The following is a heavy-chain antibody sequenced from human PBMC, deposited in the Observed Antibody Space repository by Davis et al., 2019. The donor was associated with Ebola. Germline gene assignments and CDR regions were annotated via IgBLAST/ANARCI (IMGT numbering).Heavy chain of an antibody. J-gene: IGHJ4*02. V-gene: IGHV4-59*05. CDR2: IYYNGST. Sequence: SETLSLTCTVSGGSISSYYWSWIRQPPGKGLEWIGSIYYNGSTYYNPSLKSRVTISVDTSKNQFSLKLSSVTAADTAVYYCARRVSGSYYRPFDYWGQGTLVTVSS. D-gene: IGHD1-26*01. CDR3: ARRVSGSYYRPFDY. CDR1: GGSISSYY.